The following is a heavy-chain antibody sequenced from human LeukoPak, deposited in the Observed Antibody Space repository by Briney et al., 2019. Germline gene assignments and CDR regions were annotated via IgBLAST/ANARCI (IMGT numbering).Heavy chain of an antibody. Sequence: SVKVSCKASGYTFTSYAMHWVRQAPGQRLEWMGWSNAGNGNTKYSQEFQGRVTITRDTSASTAYMELSRLRSDDTAVYYCAREQYYDFWSGFLDYWGQGTLVTVSS. CDR3: AREQYYDFWSGFLDY. D-gene: IGHD3-3*01. V-gene: IGHV1-3*02. CDR2: SNAGNGNT. J-gene: IGHJ4*02. CDR1: GYTFTSYA.